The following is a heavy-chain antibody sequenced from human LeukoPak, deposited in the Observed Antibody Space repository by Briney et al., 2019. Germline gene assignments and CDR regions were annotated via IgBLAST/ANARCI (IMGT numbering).Heavy chain of an antibody. Sequence: GASVKVSCKASGYTFTGYYMHWVRQAPGQGLEWMGRINPNSGGTNYAQKFQGRVTMTRDTSISTAYMELSRLRSDDTAVYYCARATGTYCSGGSFFNWFDPWGQGTLVTVSS. CDR2: INPNSGGT. V-gene: IGHV1-2*06. CDR1: GYTFTGYY. J-gene: IGHJ5*02. CDR3: ARATGTYCSGGSFFNWFDP. D-gene: IGHD2-15*01.